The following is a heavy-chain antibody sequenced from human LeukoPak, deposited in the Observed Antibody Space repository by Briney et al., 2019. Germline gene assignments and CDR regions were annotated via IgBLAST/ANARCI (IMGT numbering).Heavy chain of an antibody. D-gene: IGHD3-10*01. V-gene: IGHV4-39*01. CDR3: ARPRRSGSYFYYFDY. CDR1: GGSISSSSYY. J-gene: IGHJ4*02. CDR2: IYYSGST. Sequence: SETLSLTCTVSGGSISSSSYYWGWIRQPPGKGLEWIGSIYYSGSTYYNPSLKSRVTISVDTSKNQFSLKLSSVTAADTAVYYFARPRRSGSYFYYFDYWGQGTLVTVSS.